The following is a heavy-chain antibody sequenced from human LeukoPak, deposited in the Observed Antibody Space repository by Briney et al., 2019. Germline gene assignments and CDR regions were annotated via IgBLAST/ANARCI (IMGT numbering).Heavy chain of an antibody. CDR3: ARARDSGGYASDI. CDR2: ISTYNGNT. J-gene: IGHJ3*02. Sequence: ASVKVSCKASGYTFTSYGLSWVRQAPGQGLEWAGWISTYNGNTNYAEKFQDRVTMSTDTSTNTGYMEMRSLKSGDTAVYFCARARDSGGYASDIWGQGTMVTVSS. D-gene: IGHD3-22*01. V-gene: IGHV1-18*01. CDR1: GYTFTSYG.